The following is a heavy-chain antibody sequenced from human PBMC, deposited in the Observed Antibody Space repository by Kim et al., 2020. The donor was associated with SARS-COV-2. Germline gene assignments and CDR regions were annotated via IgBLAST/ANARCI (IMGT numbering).Heavy chain of an antibody. D-gene: IGHD2-15*01. CDR1: GYTFTSYG. CDR2: ISAYNGNT. Sequence: ASVKVSCKASGYTFTSYGISWVRQAPGQGLEWMGWISAYNGNTNYAQTLQGRVTMTTDTSTSTAYMELRSLRSDDTAVYYCARARGYCSGGSCYSSYYYGVDAWFQGATVTVS. V-gene: IGHV1-18*01. J-gene: IGHJ6*02. CDR3: ARARGYCSGGSCYSSYYYGVDA.